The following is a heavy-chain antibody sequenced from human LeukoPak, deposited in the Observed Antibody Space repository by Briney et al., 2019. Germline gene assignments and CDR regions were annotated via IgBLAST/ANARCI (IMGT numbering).Heavy chain of an antibody. Sequence: GGSLRLSCAASGFTFSSYGMHWVRQAPGKGLEGVAFIRYDGSNKYYADSVKGRFTISRDNSKNTLYLQMNSLRAEDTAVYYCAKDRNYDSSGYPDYWGQGTLVTVSS. J-gene: IGHJ4*02. CDR3: AKDRNYDSSGYPDY. CDR2: IRYDGSNK. D-gene: IGHD3-22*01. CDR1: GFTFSSYG. V-gene: IGHV3-30*02.